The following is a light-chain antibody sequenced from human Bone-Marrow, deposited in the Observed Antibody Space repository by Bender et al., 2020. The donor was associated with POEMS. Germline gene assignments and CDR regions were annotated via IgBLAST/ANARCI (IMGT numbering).Light chain of an antibody. V-gene: IGLV3-21*02. CDR2: DDS. J-gene: IGLJ3*02. CDR1: SIGSKS. Sequence: SYELTQAPSVSVAPGQTATITCGGNSIGSKSVHWYQQKPGQAPVLVVFDDSDRPSRIPERFSGYTSGTTVTLTISGAQAEDDGHYYCQSTYSSYNSWVFGGGTKLTVL. CDR3: QSTYSSYNSWV.